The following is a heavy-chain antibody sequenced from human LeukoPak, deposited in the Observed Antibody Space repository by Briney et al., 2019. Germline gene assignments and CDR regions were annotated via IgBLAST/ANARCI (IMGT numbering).Heavy chain of an antibody. CDR1: GFTFDTSG. Sequence: PGGSLRLSCAASGFTFDTSGMSWVRQAPGKGLECVSAISGNSANIYYADSVKGRFTISRDNSKSTLYLQMNSLRAEDTAVYYCAKDGIGCGGDCYSDYWGQGTLVTVSS. CDR2: ISGNSANI. CDR3: AKDGIGCGGDCYSDY. D-gene: IGHD2-21*02. J-gene: IGHJ4*02. V-gene: IGHV3-23*01.